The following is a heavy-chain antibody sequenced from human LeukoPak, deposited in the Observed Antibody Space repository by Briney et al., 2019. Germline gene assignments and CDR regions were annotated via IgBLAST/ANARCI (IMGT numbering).Heavy chain of an antibody. CDR3: ARKIVWFGETDY. D-gene: IGHD3-10*01. CDR1: GFTFSSYS. J-gene: IGHJ4*02. CDR2: ISSSSSYI. Sequence: PGGSLRLSCAASGFTFSSYSMNWVRQAPGKGLEWVSSISSSSSYIYYADSVKGRFTISRDNAKNSLYPQMNSLRAEDTAVYYCARKIVWFGETDYWGQGTLVTVSS. V-gene: IGHV3-21*01.